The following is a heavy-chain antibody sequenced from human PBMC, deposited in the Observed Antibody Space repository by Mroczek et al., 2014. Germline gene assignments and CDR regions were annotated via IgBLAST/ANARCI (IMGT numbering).Heavy chain of an antibody. J-gene: IGHJ4*02. D-gene: IGHD2-2*02. Sequence: QVQLQQWGAGLLKPSETLSLTCAVYGGSFSGYYWSWIRQPPGKGLEWIGEINHSGSTNYNPSLKSRVTISVDTSKNQFSLKLSSVTAADTAVYYCARGGSGGDIVVVPAAIFTGYYFDYWGQGTLVTVSS. V-gene: IGHV4-34*01. CDR2: INHSGST. CDR3: ARGGSGGDIVVVPAAIFTGYYFDY. CDR1: GGSFSGYY.